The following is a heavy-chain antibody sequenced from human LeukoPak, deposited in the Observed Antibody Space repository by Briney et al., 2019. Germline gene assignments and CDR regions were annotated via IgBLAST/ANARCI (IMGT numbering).Heavy chain of an antibody. J-gene: IGHJ4*02. CDR1: GYTFTGYY. V-gene: IGHV1-2*02. D-gene: IGHD3-16*01. Sequence: ASVKVSCKASGYTFTGYYIHWVRQAPGQWLEWVGWINPNSGATTYAQRFQGRVTMTRDTSISTAHMEMSRLSSDDTAVYYCARKGGYYDYWGQGTLVTVSS. CDR2: INPNSGAT. CDR3: ARKGGYYDY.